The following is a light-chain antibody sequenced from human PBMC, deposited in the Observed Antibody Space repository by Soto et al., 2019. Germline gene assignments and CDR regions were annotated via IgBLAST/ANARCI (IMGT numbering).Light chain of an antibody. CDR2: AAS. CDR3: QHYDTFSWT. J-gene: IGKJ1*01. Sequence: DIPMTQFPSTLFASVGDRVTITGRASQVMDIWLAWFQQRPGEAPKLLIFAASGLESGVPSTFSGSGSGTEFTLTISSVQPDDFATYFCQHYDTFSWTFGQGTKVEMK. V-gene: IGKV1-5*01. CDR1: QVMDIW.